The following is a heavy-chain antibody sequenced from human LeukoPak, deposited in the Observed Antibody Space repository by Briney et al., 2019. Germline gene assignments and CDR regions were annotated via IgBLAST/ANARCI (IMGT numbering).Heavy chain of an antibody. CDR1: GFTFSNYA. J-gene: IGHJ5*02. Sequence: GGSLGLSCAASGFTFSNYALNWVRQAPGKGLEWVSGISNSGGTTYYADSVKGRFTISRDNSKNTLYLQMNSLRAEDTAVYYCAKSGCSSTSCYSILSGWLDPWGQGTPVTVSS. CDR2: ISNSGGTT. D-gene: IGHD2-2*02. CDR3: AKSGCSSTSCYSILSGWLDP. V-gene: IGHV3-23*01.